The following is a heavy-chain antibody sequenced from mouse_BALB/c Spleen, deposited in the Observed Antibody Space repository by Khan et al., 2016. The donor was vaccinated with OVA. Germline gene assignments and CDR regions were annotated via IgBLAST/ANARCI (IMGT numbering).Heavy chain of an antibody. CDR2: IYPGNVNT. CDR1: GYTFTSYY. CDR3: ARWWGNLPSYAMDY. J-gene: IGHJ4*01. V-gene: IGHV1S56*01. Sequence: QVQLQQSGPELVKPGASVRISCKASGYTFTSYYIHWVKQRPGQGLEWIGWIYPGNVNTGYNEKFKGKATLAADKSSSTAYMQLSSLTSEDSAVYCGARWWGNLPSYAMDYWGQGTSVTVSS. D-gene: IGHD1-1*02.